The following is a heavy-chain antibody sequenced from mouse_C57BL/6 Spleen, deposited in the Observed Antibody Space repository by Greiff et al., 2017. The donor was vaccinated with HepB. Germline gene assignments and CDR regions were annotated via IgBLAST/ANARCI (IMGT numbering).Heavy chain of an antibody. CDR2: ISSGGSYT. J-gene: IGHJ4*01. D-gene: IGHD2-5*01. CDR1: GFTFSSYG. V-gene: IGHV5-6*01. Sequence: DVHLVESGGDLVKPGGSLKLSCAASGFTFSSYGMSWVRQTPDKRLEWVATISSGGSYTYYPDSVKGRFTISRDNAKNTLYLQMSSLKSEDTAMYYCARLRAYYSNYEAMDYWGQGTSVTVSS. CDR3: ARLRAYYSNYEAMDY.